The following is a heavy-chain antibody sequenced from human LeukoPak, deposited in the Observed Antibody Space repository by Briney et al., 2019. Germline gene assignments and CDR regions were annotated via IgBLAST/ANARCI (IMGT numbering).Heavy chain of an antibody. J-gene: IGHJ4*02. V-gene: IGHV3-23*01. D-gene: IGHD4-17*01. CDR2: ISGSGDST. Sequence: PGGSLRLSCAASGLTFSSSAMSWVRQAPGKGLQWVSAISGSGDSTRYADSVKGRFAISRDNSENTLYLQMNSLRAEDTAIYYCAKDQGPDYAPFGFATHFYWGQGALVTVSS. CDR3: AKDQGPDYAPFGFATHFY. CDR1: GLTFSSSA.